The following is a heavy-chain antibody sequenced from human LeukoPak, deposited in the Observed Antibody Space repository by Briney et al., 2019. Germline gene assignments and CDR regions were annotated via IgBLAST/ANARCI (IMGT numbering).Heavy chain of an antibody. V-gene: IGHV1-18*01. D-gene: IGHD6-19*01. Sequence: ASVKVSCKASGYTFTSYGISWVRQAPGQGLEWMGWISVYNANTKYAQKLQGRVTMTRDTSTSTAYMELRSLRSDDTAVYYCARAWRYSSGWYDNWGQGTLVTVSS. CDR2: ISVYNANT. CDR1: GYTFTSYG. CDR3: ARAWRYSSGWYDN. J-gene: IGHJ5*02.